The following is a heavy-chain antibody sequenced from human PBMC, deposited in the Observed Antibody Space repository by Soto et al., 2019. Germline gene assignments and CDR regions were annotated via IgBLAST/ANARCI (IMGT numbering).Heavy chain of an antibody. J-gene: IGHJ6*02. CDR3: ARHPFYYYYGMDV. CDR2: IYDSGST. CDR1: GGSISSYY. V-gene: IGHV4-59*08. Sequence: QVQLQESGPGLVKPSETLSLTCTVSGGSISSYYWSWIRQPTGKGLEWIGYIYDSGSTNYNPSLKSRVTISVDKSKNQFSLKLSSVTAADTAVYYCARHPFYYYYGMDVWGQGTTVTVSS.